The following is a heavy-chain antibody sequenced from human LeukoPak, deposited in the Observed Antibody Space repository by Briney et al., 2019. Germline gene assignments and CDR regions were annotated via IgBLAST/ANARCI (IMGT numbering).Heavy chain of an antibody. V-gene: IGHV3-23*01. CDR3: AKDLVEWLANYYYYYMDV. Sequence: PGWSVTLSCAASGFTFSSYAMSWLRQAPGKGLGGVSAISGCGGSSYFADSVKGRFTLSRDNSQNTLYLQMNSLRAEDTAVYYCAKDLVEWLANYYYYYMDVWGKGTTVTVSS. CDR2: ISGCGGSS. J-gene: IGHJ6*03. D-gene: IGHD6-19*01. CDR1: GFTFSSYA.